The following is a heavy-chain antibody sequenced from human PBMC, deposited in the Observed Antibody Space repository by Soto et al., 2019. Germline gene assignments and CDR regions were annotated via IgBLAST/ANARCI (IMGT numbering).Heavy chain of an antibody. CDR2: ISGSGGST. D-gene: IGHD2-21*01. Sequence: EVQLLESGGGLVQPGGSLRLSCAASTLTFNTYAMSWVRQAPGKGLEWISAISGSGGSTYYADSVKGRFSISRDNSKSTLLLQMNRLGGEDTAVYYLGCPRGFNSGHAQGYWGQGTLVAVSS. CDR1: TLTFNTYA. V-gene: IGHV3-23*01. J-gene: IGHJ4*02. CDR3: GCPRGFNSGHAQGY.